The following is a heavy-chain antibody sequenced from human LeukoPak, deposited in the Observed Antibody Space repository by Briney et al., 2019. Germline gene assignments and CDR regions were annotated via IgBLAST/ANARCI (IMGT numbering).Heavy chain of an antibody. V-gene: IGHV3-74*01. Sequence: GSLRLSCEASGFTFRHYWMHWVRQAPGKGLVWVARIDRDGTTTYYADSVTGRFTISRDNTKNTLFLQMNSLRAEDTALYFCAITRDYDYWGQGTLVTVSS. CDR3: AITRDYDY. CDR2: IDRDGTTT. CDR1: GFTFRHYW. J-gene: IGHJ4*02.